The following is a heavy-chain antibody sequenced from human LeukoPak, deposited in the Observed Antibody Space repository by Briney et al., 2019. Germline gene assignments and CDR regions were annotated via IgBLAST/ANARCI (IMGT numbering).Heavy chain of an antibody. J-gene: IGHJ5*02. CDR3: ARIVPISITTYGTNWFDP. Sequence: SETLSLTCAVYGGSFSSYYWTWIRQPAGKGLEWIGRFETSGSTKYNPSLRSRVSMSVETSKNQFSLKLSSVTAADTAVYYCARIVPISITTYGTNWFDPWGQGTLVTVSS. CDR1: GGSFSSYY. V-gene: IGHV4-59*10. D-gene: IGHD3-3*01. CDR2: FETSGST.